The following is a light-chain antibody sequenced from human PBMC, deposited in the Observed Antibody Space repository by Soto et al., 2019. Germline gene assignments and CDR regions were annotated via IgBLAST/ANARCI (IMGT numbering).Light chain of an antibody. Sequence: DIQMTQSPSSVSASVGNRVTITCRASQNINSWLAWYQQKPGKAHKLLIYATYSLQSGVPSRFSGSGSGTVFTLTISSLQPEDFATYYCQQTDNFPLTFGGGTKIEIK. CDR1: QNINSW. CDR2: ATY. V-gene: IGKV1-12*01. CDR3: QQTDNFPLT. J-gene: IGKJ4*01.